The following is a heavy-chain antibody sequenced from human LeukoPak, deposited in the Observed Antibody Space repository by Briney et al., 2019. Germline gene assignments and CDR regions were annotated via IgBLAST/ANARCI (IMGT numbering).Heavy chain of an antibody. D-gene: IGHD2-2*02. CDR2: ISRDGRNI. V-gene: IGHV3-30*03. J-gene: IGHJ3*02. Sequence: GGSLRLSCAASGFTFSSYGMHWVRQAPGKGLEWLAVISRDGRNINYVDSVKGRFTISRDNSKNTLYLQMNSLRAEDTAVYYCARERYCSSTSCYSGAFDIWGQGTMVTVSS. CDR3: ARERYCSSTSCYSGAFDI. CDR1: GFTFSSYG.